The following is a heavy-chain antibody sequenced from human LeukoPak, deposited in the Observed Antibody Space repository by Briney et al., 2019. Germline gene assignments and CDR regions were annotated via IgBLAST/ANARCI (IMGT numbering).Heavy chain of an antibody. CDR1: DDSVSSSRYY. V-gene: IGHV4-61*01. D-gene: IGHD2-15*01. CDR3: ARHWSHSVAQFGRSYWFDP. Sequence: KPTETLSLTCTVSDDSVSSSRYYWTWIRQPPGKGLEWIGYIYHGSATYNPSLESRVTLSMDTSKNQYSLKMTSVTAADTAVYYCARHWSHSVAQFGRSYWFDPWGQGTLVTVSS. CDR2: IYHGSA. J-gene: IGHJ5*02.